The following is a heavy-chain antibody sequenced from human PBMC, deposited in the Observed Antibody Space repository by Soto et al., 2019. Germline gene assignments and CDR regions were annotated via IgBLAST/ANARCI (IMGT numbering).Heavy chain of an antibody. CDR1: GFTFTSSA. CDR3: AADSRYCSGGNCEDY. J-gene: IGHJ4*02. Sequence: QMQLVQSGPEVKKPGTSVKVSCKASGFTFTSSAMQWVRQARGQRLEWIGWIVVGSGHTNYAQKFQERVTITRDMSTSTAYMERSSLRSEDTAGYYCAADSRYCSGGNCEDYWGQGTLVTVSS. V-gene: IGHV1-58*02. D-gene: IGHD2-15*01. CDR2: IVVGSGHT.